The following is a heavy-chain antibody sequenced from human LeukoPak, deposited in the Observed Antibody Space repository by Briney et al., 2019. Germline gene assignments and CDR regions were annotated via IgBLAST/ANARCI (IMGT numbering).Heavy chain of an antibody. J-gene: IGHJ6*03. D-gene: IGHD1-1*01. V-gene: IGHV4-59*12. CDR2: IYYSGST. CDR1: GGSISSYY. Sequence: SETLSLACTVSGGSISSYYWSWIRQPPGKGLEWIGYIYYSGSTNYNPSLKSRVTISVDTSKNQFSLKLSSVTAADTAVYYCARDNQLERLYYYYYMDVWGKGTTVTVSS. CDR3: ARDNQLERLYYYYYMDV.